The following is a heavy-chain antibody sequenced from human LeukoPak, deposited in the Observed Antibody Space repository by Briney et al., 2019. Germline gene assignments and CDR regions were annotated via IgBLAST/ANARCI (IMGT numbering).Heavy chain of an antibody. J-gene: IGHJ4*02. CDR2: ISGSGGSK. D-gene: IGHD2-15*01. Sequence: PGGSLRLSCAASGFTFSSYAMSWVRQAPGKGLEWVSAISGSGGSKYYADSVKGRFTISRDNSKNSLYLQMNSLRAEDTAVYYCARDKLMPATPVFDYWGQGTLVTVSS. V-gene: IGHV3-23*01. CDR3: ARDKLMPATPVFDY. CDR1: GFTFSSYA.